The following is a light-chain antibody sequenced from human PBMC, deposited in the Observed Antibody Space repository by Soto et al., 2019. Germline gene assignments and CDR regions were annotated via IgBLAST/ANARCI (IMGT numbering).Light chain of an antibody. Sequence: QSVLTQSASVSGSPGQSVAISCTGTSSDVGAYNYVSWYQQHPGTAPKLLLSEVSTRPSGVPDRFSGSKSGNTASLTISALQAPDEADYLCKSYTRCTSRPYVFGTGTKVTVL. CDR1: SSDVGAYNY. CDR2: EVS. J-gene: IGLJ1*01. CDR3: KSYTRCTSRPYV. V-gene: IGLV2-14*01.